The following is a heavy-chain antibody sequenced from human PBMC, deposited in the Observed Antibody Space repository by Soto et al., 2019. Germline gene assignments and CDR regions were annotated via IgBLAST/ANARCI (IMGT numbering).Heavy chain of an antibody. CDR2: IKSKTDGGTT. CDR1: GFTFSNAW. CDR3: TTDYGDYAGAFDI. J-gene: IGHJ3*02. V-gene: IGHV3-15*01. Sequence: GGSLRLSCAASGFTFSNAWMSWVRQAPGKGLEWVGRIKSKTDGGTTDYAAPVKGRFTISRDDSKNTLYLQMNSLKTEDTAVYYCTTDYGDYAGAFDIWGQGTMVTVS. D-gene: IGHD4-17*01.